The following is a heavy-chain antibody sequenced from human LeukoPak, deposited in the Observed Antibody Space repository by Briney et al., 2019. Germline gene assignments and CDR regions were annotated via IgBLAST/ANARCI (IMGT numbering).Heavy chain of an antibody. J-gene: IGHJ5*02. Sequence: PSETLSLTXAVYGGSFSGYYWSWIGQPPGKGLEWIGEINHSGSTNYNPSLKSRVTISVDTSKNQFSLKLSSVTAADTAVYYCARGKNWFDPWGQGTLVTVSS. CDR1: GGSFSGYY. V-gene: IGHV4-34*01. CDR3: ARGKNWFDP. CDR2: INHSGST.